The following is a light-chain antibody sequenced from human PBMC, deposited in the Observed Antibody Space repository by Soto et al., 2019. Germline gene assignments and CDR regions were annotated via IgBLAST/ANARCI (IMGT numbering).Light chain of an antibody. V-gene: IGKV1-5*01. CDR3: QHYNSYSEA. CDR1: QNINSW. Sequence: DIQMTQSPSTVSASVGERVTITCRASQNINSWLAWYQQKPGSAPKVLIYDASSLESGVPSRFSGSRSETEFTLTISSLQPDDFATYYCQHYNSYSEAFGQGTKVDIK. J-gene: IGKJ1*01. CDR2: DAS.